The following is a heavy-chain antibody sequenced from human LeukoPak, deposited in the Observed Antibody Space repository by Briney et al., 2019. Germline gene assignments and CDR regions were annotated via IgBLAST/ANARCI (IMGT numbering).Heavy chain of an antibody. CDR1: GYTFGTHW. CDR3: ARDFSGEWEQDTGWWLDP. D-gene: IGHD3-16*01. Sequence: ASVKVSCKASGYTFGTHWMHWVRQAPGQGLEWMGIINPSGDFRSYAQKFKGRVTVTRDMSTRTVYMELSDLRPDDTAVYYCARDFSGEWEQDTGWWLDPWGQGTLVIVSS. J-gene: IGHJ5*02. CDR2: INPSGDFR. V-gene: IGHV1-46*01.